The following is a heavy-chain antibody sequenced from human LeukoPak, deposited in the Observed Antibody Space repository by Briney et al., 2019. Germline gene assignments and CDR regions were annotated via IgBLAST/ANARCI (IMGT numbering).Heavy chain of an antibody. J-gene: IGHJ3*01. CDR1: GGSIRSYY. D-gene: IGHD2-15*01. CDR2: IYYSGTT. CDR3: ARERGFCSGGTCYSDGLDF. Sequence: SETLSLTCTISGGSIRSYYWSWIRQPPGKGLEWIGYIYYSGTTNYNPSLKSRVTISVDTSKNQFSLRLSSVTAADTAVYYCARERGFCSGGTCYSDGLDFWGQGTMVTVSS. V-gene: IGHV4-59*01.